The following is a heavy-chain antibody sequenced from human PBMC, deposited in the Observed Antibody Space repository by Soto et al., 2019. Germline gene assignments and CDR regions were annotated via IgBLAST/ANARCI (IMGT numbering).Heavy chain of an antibody. V-gene: IGHV3-30-3*01. J-gene: IGHJ4*02. CDR3: ARDWSGGHYFDY. CDR2: ISYDGSNK. Sequence: QVQLVESGGGVVQPGRSLRLSCAASGFTFSSYAMHWVRQAPGKGLEWVAVISYDGSNKYYADSVKGRFTISRDNSKNTLYLQMNSLRAEDTAVYYCARDWSGGHYFDYWGQGTLVTVSS. D-gene: IGHD3-10*01. CDR1: GFTFSSYA.